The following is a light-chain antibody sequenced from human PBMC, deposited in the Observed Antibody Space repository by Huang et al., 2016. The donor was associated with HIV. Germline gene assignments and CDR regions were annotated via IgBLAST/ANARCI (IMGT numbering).Light chain of an antibody. CDR2: LGS. Sequence: DIVMTQSPLSLPVTPGEPASISCRSSQGLLHSNGNNYLDWYLQKPGQSPQLRIYLGSNRATVVPVRFSGSGSGTDFTLKISRVESEDVGVYYCMQALQTPRTFGQGTKVEIK. J-gene: IGKJ1*01. V-gene: IGKV2-28*01. CDR1: QGLLHSNGNNY. CDR3: MQALQTPRT.